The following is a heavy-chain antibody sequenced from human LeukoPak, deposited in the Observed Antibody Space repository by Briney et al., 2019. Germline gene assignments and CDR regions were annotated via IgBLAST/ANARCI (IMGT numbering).Heavy chain of an antibody. J-gene: IGHJ6*03. CDR2: ISGSGGST. CDR3: AREWRDDTSPGVPMDV. D-gene: IGHD3-22*01. V-gene: IGHV3-23*01. CDR1: GFTFSSYA. Sequence: PGGSLRLSCAASGFTFSSYAMSWVRQAPGKGLEWVSAISGSGGSTYYADSVKGRFTISRDNSKNTLYLQMNSLRAEDTAVYYCAREWRDDTSPGVPMDVWGKGTTVTVSS.